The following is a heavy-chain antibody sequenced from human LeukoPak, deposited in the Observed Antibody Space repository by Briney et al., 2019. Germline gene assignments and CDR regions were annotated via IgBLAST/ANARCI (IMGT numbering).Heavy chain of an antibody. CDR2: TYTSGST. D-gene: IGHD1-14*01. J-gene: IGHJ5*02. Sequence: SQTLSLTCTVSGGSISSGSYYWSWIRQPAGKGLEWIGRTYTSGSTNYNPSLKSRVTISVDTSKNQFSLKLSSVTAADTAVYYCARAGSDSWWPTSFPLNWFDPWGQGTLVTVSS. CDR1: GGSISSGSYY. CDR3: ARAGSDSWWPTSFPLNWFDP. V-gene: IGHV4-61*02.